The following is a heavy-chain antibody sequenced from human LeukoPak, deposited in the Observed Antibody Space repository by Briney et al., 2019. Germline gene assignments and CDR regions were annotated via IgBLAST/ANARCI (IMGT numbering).Heavy chain of an antibody. D-gene: IGHD3-16*01. CDR3: ARTFYEQMPHFDY. CDR2: INPSDGST. CDR1: GYTFTGYY. V-gene: IGHV1-46*01. Sequence: ASVKVSCKASGYTFTGYYMHWVRQAPGQGLEWMGIINPSDGSTTYAQKFQGRVTMSRDMSTSTFYMELTSLRFEDSAVYYCARTFYEQMPHFDYWGQGTLVTVSS. J-gene: IGHJ4*02.